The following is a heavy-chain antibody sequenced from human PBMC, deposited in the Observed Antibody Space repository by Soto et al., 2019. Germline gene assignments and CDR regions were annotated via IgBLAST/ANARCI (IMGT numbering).Heavy chain of an antibody. CDR1: GFTFSSYS. V-gene: IGHV3-48*02. CDR2: ISSSSSTI. CDR3: ARWVRAASETYGMDV. J-gene: IGHJ6*02. Sequence: EVQLVESGGGLVQPGGSLRLSCAASGFTFSSYSMNWVRQAPGKGLEWVSYISSSSSTIYYADSVKGRFTISRDNAKNSLYLQMNRLRDEDTAVYYCARWVRAASETYGMDVWGQGTTVTVFS. D-gene: IGHD2-15*01.